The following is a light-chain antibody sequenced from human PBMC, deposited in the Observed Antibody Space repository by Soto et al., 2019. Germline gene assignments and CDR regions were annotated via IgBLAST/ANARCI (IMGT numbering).Light chain of an antibody. J-gene: IGKJ5*01. CDR2: AAS. CDR3: QFAKRLPLA. V-gene: IGKV1-12*01. CDR1: QSIGSW. Sequence: DIQMTQSPSSLSASVGDRITITCRASQSIGSWLAWYQQKPGEAHKLLIYAASTLHNGVPSRFTGSGSGTDFTLTISSLKHEDFGSYYSQFAKRLPLAFGHGTRLAIK.